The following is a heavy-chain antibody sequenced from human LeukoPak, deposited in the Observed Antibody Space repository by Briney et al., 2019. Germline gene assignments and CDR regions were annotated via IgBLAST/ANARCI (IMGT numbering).Heavy chain of an antibody. J-gene: IGHJ5*02. CDR3: ARDHYWFDP. CDR2: INHSGST. V-gene: IGHV4-34*01. CDR1: GGSFSGYY. Sequence: SETLSLTCAVYGGSFSGYYWSWIRQPPGKGLEWIGEINHSGSTNYNPSLKSRVTISVDTSKNQFSLKLSSVTAEDTAVYYCARDHYWFDPWGQGTLVTVSS.